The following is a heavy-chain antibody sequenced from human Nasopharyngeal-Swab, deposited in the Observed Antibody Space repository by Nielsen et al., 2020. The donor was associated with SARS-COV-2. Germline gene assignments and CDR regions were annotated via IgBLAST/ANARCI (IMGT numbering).Heavy chain of an antibody. CDR1: GYTFTDYY. D-gene: IGHD3-10*01. CDR3: ARTLVSTFDSGTYWTINY. Sequence: ASVKVSCKASGYTFTDYYIHWVRQAPGQGLEWMGRINPYSGGTNYAQKFQGRVTMTRDTSINIAYMELRSDDTAVYYCARTLVSTFDSGTYWTINYWGQGTLATVSS. J-gene: IGHJ4*02. CDR2: INPYSGGT. V-gene: IGHV1-2*06.